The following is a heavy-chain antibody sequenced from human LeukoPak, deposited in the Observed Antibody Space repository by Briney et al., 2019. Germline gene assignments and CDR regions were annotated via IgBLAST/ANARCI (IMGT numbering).Heavy chain of an antibody. CDR3: ARRRTLYYYDSSGYYYDY. J-gene: IGHJ4*02. D-gene: IGHD3-22*01. Sequence: WVRQPPGKGLEWIGDIYYSGSTYNNPSLKSRVTISVDTSKNQFSLKLSSVTAADTAVYYCARRRTLYYYDSSGYYYDYWGQGTLVTVSS. V-gene: IGHV4-39*01. CDR2: IYYSGST.